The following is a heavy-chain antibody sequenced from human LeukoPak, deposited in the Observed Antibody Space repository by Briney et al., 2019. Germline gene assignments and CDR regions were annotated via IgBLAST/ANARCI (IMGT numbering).Heavy chain of an antibody. V-gene: IGHV1-18*01. D-gene: IGHD2-15*01. J-gene: IGHJ3*02. CDR2: ISAYNGNT. CDR1: GYTFTSYG. Sequence: ASVKVSRKASGYTFTSYGISWVRQAPGQGLEWMGWISAYNGNTNYAQKLQGRVTMTTDTSTSTAYMKLRSLRSDDTAVYYCARSPYCSGGSCSGRGAFDIWGQGTMVTVSS. CDR3: ARSPYCSGGSCSGRGAFDI.